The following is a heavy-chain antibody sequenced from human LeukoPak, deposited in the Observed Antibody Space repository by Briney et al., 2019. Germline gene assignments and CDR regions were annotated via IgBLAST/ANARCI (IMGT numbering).Heavy chain of an antibody. V-gene: IGHV1-8*01. CDR2: MNPNGGNT. CDR1: GYTFTSYD. CDR3: ARGIWNRRSNFGVVIPNYYFDY. J-gene: IGHJ4*02. Sequence: ASVKVSCKASGYTFTSYDINWVRQATGQGLEWMGWMNPNGGNTGYAQKFQGRVTMTRNTSISTAYMELSSLRSEDTAVYYCARGIWNRRSNFGVVIPNYYFDYWGQGTLVTVSS. D-gene: IGHD3-3*01.